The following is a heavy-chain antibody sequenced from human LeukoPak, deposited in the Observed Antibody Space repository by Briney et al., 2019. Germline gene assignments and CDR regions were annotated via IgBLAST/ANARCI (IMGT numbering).Heavy chain of an antibody. CDR2: FDPEDGET. Sequence: ASVKVSCKVSGYTLAELSMHWVRQAPGKGLEWMGGFDPEDGETIYAQKFQGRVTMTEDTSTDTAYMELSSLRSEDTVVYYCATLKRVDIVVVPANRFDYWGQGTLVTVSS. CDR3: ATLKRVDIVVVPANRFDY. V-gene: IGHV1-24*01. J-gene: IGHJ4*02. CDR1: GYTLAELS. D-gene: IGHD2-2*03.